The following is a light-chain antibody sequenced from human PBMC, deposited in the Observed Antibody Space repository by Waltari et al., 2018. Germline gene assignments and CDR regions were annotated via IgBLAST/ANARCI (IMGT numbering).Light chain of an antibody. J-gene: IGLJ2*01. Sequence: QSALTQPPSASGSPGQSVTISCTGTSSDVGGYNCVSWYQQHPGKAPKLMIYDVSKRPSGVPDRFSGSKSGNTAYLTVSGLQAEDEADFYCSSYAGSNTYVVFGGGTKLTVL. V-gene: IGLV2-8*01. CDR3: SSYAGSNTYVV. CDR2: DVS. CDR1: SSDVGGYNC.